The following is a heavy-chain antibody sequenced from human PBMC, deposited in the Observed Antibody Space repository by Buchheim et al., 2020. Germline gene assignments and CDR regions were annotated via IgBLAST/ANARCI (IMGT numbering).Heavy chain of an antibody. Sequence: EVQLVESGGGLVQPGGSLRLSCAASGFTFSSYSMNWVRQAPGKGLEWVSYISSSSSTRYYADSVKGRFPISRDNAKNSLYLQMNSLRAEDTAVYYCARDYSSGWYGHYGMDVWGQGTT. CDR2: ISSSSSTR. V-gene: IGHV3-48*04. D-gene: IGHD6-19*01. CDR3: ARDYSSGWYGHYGMDV. J-gene: IGHJ6*02. CDR1: GFTFSSYS.